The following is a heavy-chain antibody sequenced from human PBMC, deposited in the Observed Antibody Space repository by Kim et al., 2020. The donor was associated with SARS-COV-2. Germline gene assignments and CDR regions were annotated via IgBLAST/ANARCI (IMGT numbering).Heavy chain of an antibody. V-gene: IGHV1-3*01. J-gene: IGHJ5*02. D-gene: IGHD2-2*01. CDR3: ARGGGCSSTSCSTNWFDP. Sequence: ASVKVSCKASGYTFTSYAMHWVRQAPGQRLEWMGWINAGNGNTKYSQKFQGRVTITRDTSASTAYMELSSLRSEDTAVYYCARGGGCSSTSCSTNWFDPWGQGTLVTVSS. CDR2: INAGNGNT. CDR1: GYTFTSYA.